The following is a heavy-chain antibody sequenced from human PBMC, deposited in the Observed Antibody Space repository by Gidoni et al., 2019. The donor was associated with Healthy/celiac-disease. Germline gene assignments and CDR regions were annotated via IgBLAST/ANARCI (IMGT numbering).Heavy chain of an antibody. CDR2: IYTSGST. D-gene: IGHD7-27*01. CDR3: ARVSLGTCFDY. V-gene: IGHV4-61*02. J-gene: IGHJ4*02. Sequence: QVQLQESGPGLVKPSQTLSLTCTVSGGPISSGSYYWSWIRQPAGKGLEWIGRIYTSGSTNYNPSLKSRVTISVDTSKNQFSLKLSSVTAADTAVYYCARVSLGTCFDYWGQGTLVTVSS. CDR1: GGPISSGSYY.